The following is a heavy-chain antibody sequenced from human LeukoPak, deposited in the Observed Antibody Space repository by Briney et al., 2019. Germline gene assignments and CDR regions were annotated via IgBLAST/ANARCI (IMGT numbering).Heavy chain of an antibody. Sequence: SETLSLTCTVSGGSISSYYWSWIRQPPGKGLEWIGYIYYSGSTNYNPSLKSRVTISVDTSKNQFSLKLSSVTAADTAVYYCARTSGDAFDIWGQGTMVTASS. CDR2: IYYSGST. CDR3: ARTSGDAFDI. V-gene: IGHV4-59*01. J-gene: IGHJ3*02. CDR1: GGSISSYY.